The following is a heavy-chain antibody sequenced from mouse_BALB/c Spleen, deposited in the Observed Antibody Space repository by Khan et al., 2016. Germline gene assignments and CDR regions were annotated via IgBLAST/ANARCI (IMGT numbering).Heavy chain of an antibody. Sequence: EVQLVESGPGLVKPSQSLSLTCTVTGYSITSDYAWNWIRQFPGNKLEWMGYISYSGSTSYNPSLKSRISITRDTSNNHFFLQFNSVTTEDTATYDCAGTADTLYYAMDYWGQGTSVTVSS. V-gene: IGHV3-2*02. CDR1: GYSITSDYA. J-gene: IGHJ4*01. CDR3: AGTADTLYYAMDY. CDR2: ISYSGST. D-gene: IGHD1-2*01.